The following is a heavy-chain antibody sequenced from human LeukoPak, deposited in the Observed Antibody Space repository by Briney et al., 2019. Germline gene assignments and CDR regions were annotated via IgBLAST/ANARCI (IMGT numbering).Heavy chain of an antibody. CDR1: GFTFSSYG. Sequence: GGSLRLSCAASGFTFSSYGMHWVRQAPGKGLEWVAFIWYDGSNKYYADSVNGRFTISRDNSKNTLYLQMNSLRAEDTAVYYCAVPPEGELPLGGYYFDYWGQGTLVTVSS. CDR3: AVPPEGELPLGGYYFDY. D-gene: IGHD1-26*01. V-gene: IGHV3-30*02. CDR2: IWYDGSNK. J-gene: IGHJ4*02.